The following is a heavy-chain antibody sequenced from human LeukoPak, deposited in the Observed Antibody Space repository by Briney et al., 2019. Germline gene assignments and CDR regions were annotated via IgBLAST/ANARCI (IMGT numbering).Heavy chain of an antibody. CDR3: ASAAGAFDM. J-gene: IGHJ3*02. D-gene: IGHD6-13*01. Sequence: GGTLRPSRAASGVTPSSYATHSISQTPHKRLEWVAVIWSDGSQKYSADSMKGRFTISRDNSKNMVYLEMNSLRAEDTAVYYCASAAGAFDMWGQGTLVTVSS. CDR1: GVTPSSYA. CDR2: IWSDGSQK. V-gene: IGHV3-33*01.